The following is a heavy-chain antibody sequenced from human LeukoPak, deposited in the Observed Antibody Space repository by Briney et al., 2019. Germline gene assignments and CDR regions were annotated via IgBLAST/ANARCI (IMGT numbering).Heavy chain of an antibody. CDR2: MNPNSGNT. D-gene: IGHD4-17*01. J-gene: IGHJ4*02. CDR1: GYTLSDLS. Sequence: GASVKVSCKVSGYTLSDLSMHWVRQAPGNGLEWMGWMNPNSGNTGYAQKFQGRVTMTRNTSISTAYMELSSLRSEDTAVYYCARGPSPVYGDWGQGTLVTVSS. V-gene: IGHV1-8*01. CDR3: ARGPSPVYGD.